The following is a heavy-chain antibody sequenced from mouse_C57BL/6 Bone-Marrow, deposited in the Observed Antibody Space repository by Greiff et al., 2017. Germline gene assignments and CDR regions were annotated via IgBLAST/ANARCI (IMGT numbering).Heavy chain of an antibody. D-gene: IGHD1-1*01. CDR3: ARGYYGSRRTAYFDY. CDR1: GYTFTDYY. Sequence: VQLQQSGAELVRPGASVKLSCKASGYTFTDYYINWVKQRPGQGLEWIARIYPGSGNTYYNEKFKGKATLTAEKSSSTAYMQLSSLTSEDSAVYFCARGYYGSRRTAYFDYWGQGTTLTVSS. J-gene: IGHJ2*01. CDR2: IYPGSGNT. V-gene: IGHV1-76*01.